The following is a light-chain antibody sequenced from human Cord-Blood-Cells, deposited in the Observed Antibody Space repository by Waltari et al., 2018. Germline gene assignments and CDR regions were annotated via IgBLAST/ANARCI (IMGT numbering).Light chain of an antibody. V-gene: IGKV3-20*01. Sequence: IVLTQSPGTLSLSPGERATLPCRASQSVSSSYFAWYQQKPGQAPRLLIYGASSRATGIPDRFSGSGSGTDFTLTISRLEPEDFAVYYCQQYGSSPPITFGQGTRLEIK. CDR3: QQYGSSPPIT. CDR1: QSVSSSY. J-gene: IGKJ5*01. CDR2: GAS.